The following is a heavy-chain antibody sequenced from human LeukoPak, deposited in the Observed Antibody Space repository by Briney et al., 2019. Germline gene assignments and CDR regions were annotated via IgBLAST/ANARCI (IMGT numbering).Heavy chain of an antibody. Sequence: PGGSLRLSCAASGFTFSSYGMHWVRQAPGKGLEWVAFIRDDGSNKYYADSVQGRFTISRDNSKNTLYLQMNSLRAEDTAVYYCAKDPYYYGSGSYPAEYFQHWGQGTLVTVSS. D-gene: IGHD3-10*01. CDR1: GFTFSSYG. CDR2: IRDDGSNK. CDR3: AKDPYYYGSGSYPAEYFQH. V-gene: IGHV3-30*02. J-gene: IGHJ1*01.